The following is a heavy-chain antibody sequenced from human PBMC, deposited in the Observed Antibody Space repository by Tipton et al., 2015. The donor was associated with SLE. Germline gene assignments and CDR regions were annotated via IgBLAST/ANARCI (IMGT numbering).Heavy chain of an antibody. D-gene: IGHD1-1*01. CDR1: GLTFSTYD. J-gene: IGHJ6*03. CDR3: AREETTDLRPSLHYYYYMDV. V-gene: IGHV3-21*01. CDR2: ISGSSGYI. Sequence: SLRLSCAASGLTFSTYDMNWVRQAPGKGLEWVSSISGSSGYISYADSVKGRFTISRDNAKNSLYLQMNSLRGEDTAVYYCAREETTDLRPSLHYYYYMDVWGKGTTVTVSS.